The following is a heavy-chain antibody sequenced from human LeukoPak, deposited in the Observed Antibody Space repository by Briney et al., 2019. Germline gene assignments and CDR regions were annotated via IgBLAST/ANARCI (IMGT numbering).Heavy chain of an antibody. V-gene: IGHV3-9*03. CDR2: ISWNSGNI. CDR1: GFTFDDYA. Sequence: GRSLRLSCAASGFTFDDYAMHWVRQAPGKGLEWVSGISWNSGNIGYADSVKGRFTISRDNAKNSLYLQMNSLRAEDMALYYCAKEGKVGAFDYWGQGTLVTVSS. D-gene: IGHD1-26*01. CDR3: AKEGKVGAFDY. J-gene: IGHJ4*02.